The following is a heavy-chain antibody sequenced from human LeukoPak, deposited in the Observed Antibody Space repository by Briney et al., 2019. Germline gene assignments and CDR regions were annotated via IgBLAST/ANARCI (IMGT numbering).Heavy chain of an antibody. Sequence: SSETLSLTCAVYGGSFSGYYWSWIRQPPGKGLEWIGEINHSGSTNYNPSLKSRVTISVGTSKNQFSLKLSSVTAADTAVYYCARHGGGAPAAIVWSEYFQHWGQGTLVTVSS. CDR1: GGSFSGYY. D-gene: IGHD2-2*01. V-gene: IGHV4-34*01. J-gene: IGHJ1*01. CDR3: ARHGGGAPAAIVWSEYFQH. CDR2: INHSGST.